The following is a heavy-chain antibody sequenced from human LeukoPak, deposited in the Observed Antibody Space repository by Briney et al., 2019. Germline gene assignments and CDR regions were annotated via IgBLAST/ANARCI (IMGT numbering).Heavy chain of an antibody. Sequence: SETLPLTCAVSGGSISSSNWWTWVRQPPGKGLEWIGEIYHSGRTNYNPSLKSRVTISVDKSKNQFSLKLSSVTAADTAVYYCARGLIMAVSGWGPWELPPTGHDCWGQGTLVTVSS. J-gene: IGHJ4*02. V-gene: IGHV4-4*02. CDR3: ARGLIMAVSGWGPWELPPTGHDC. CDR2: IYHSGRT. CDR1: GGSISSSNW. D-gene: IGHD1-26*01.